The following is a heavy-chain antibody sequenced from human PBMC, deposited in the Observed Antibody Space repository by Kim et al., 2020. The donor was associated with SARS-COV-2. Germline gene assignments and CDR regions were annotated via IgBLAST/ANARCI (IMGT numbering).Heavy chain of an antibody. V-gene: IGHV5-51*01. CDR2: IYPGDSDT. J-gene: IGHJ3*02. CDR3: ASAGSGIQLWSYDAFDI. D-gene: IGHD5-18*01. CDR1: GYSFTSYW. Sequence: GESLKISCKGSGYSFTSYWIGWVRQMPGKGLEWMGIIYPGDSDTRYSPSFQGQVTISADKSISTAYLQWSSLKASDTAMYYCASAGSGIQLWSYDAFDIWGQGTMVTVSS.